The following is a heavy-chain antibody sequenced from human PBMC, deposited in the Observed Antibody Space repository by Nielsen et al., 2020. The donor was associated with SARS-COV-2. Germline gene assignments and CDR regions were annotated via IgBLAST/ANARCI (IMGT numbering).Heavy chain of an antibody. J-gene: IGHJ6*03. Sequence: SETLSLTCTVSGGSISSSSYYWGWIRQPPGKGLEWIGSIYYSGSTYYNPSLKSRVTISVDTSKNQFSLKLSSVTAADTAVYYCARYRWDYDILTGYRPEGYYYYYYMDVWGKGTTVTVSS. CDR2: IYYSGST. CDR3: ARYRWDYDILTGYRPEGYYYYYYMDV. CDR1: GGSISSSSYY. D-gene: IGHD3-9*01. V-gene: IGHV4-39*07.